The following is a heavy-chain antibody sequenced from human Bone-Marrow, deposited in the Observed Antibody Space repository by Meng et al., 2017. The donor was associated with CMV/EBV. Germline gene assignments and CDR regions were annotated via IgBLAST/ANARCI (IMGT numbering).Heavy chain of an antibody. CDR2: INWNGGST. CDR3: ARRSRDGYNYDYFDY. CDR1: GFTFDDYG. J-gene: IGHJ4*02. V-gene: IGHV3-20*04. D-gene: IGHD5-24*01. Sequence: GESLKISCAASGFTFDDYGMSWVRQAPGKGLEWVSGINWNGGSTGYADSVKGRFTISRDNAKNSLYLQMNSLRAEDTAVYYCARRSRDGYNYDYFDYWGQGTLVTVSS.